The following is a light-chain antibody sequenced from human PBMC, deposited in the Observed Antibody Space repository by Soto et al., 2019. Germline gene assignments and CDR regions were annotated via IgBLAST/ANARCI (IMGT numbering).Light chain of an antibody. Sequence: IVLTQSPDTLSFSPGERATLSCRASQSVGTRLAWYQHKTGQAPSLLMSGASSRATGIPARFSGSGSETDFTLTISRLEPEDFALYYCQHYQVGQPIAFGRGTRLEIK. V-gene: IGKV3-20*01. J-gene: IGKJ5*01. CDR3: QHYQVGQPIA. CDR1: QSVGTR. CDR2: GAS.